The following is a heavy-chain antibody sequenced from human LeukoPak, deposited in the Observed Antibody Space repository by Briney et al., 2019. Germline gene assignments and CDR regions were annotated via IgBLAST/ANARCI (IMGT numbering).Heavy chain of an antibody. Sequence: SETLSLTCTVSGGSLSNYYWSRIRQSPGKGLTWIGYIYQSGTTNYNPSLKSRVTISVDTSKNQLFLRLRSVTAADTAIYYCARHGVGYNSLGYWGQGTLVTVSS. V-gene: IGHV4-59*08. CDR3: ARHGVGYNSLGY. CDR2: IYQSGTT. CDR1: GGSLSNYY. J-gene: IGHJ4*02. D-gene: IGHD5-24*01.